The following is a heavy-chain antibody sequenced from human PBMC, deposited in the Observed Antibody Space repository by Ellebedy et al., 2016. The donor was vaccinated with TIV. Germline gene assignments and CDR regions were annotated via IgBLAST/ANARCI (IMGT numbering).Heavy chain of an antibody. CDR2: IIAANGDT. D-gene: IGHD5-12*01. CDR1: GYIFTNYA. V-gene: IGHV1-3*01. Sequence: ASVKVSXXASGYIFTNYAIHWVRQAPGQGLEWMGWIIAANGDTTYSQNFQGRVTFTRDTSASTAYMELSSLTSEDTAVYYCARETPNSGPHPDFDYWGQGALVTVSS. CDR3: ARETPNSGPHPDFDY. J-gene: IGHJ4*02.